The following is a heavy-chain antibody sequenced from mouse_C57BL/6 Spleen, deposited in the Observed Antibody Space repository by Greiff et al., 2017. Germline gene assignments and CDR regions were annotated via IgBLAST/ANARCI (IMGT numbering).Heavy chain of an antibody. V-gene: IGHV1-61*01. J-gene: IGHJ4*01. CDR3: ATFYDGYYEGNAMDY. CDR2: IYPSDSET. CDR1: GYTFTSYW. Sequence: QVQLQQPGAELVRPGSSVKLSCKASGYTFTSYWMDWVKQRPGQGLEWIGNIYPSDSETHYNQKFKDKATLTVDKSSSTAYMQLSSLTSEDSAVYYCATFYDGYYEGNAMDYWGQGTSVTVSS. D-gene: IGHD2-3*01.